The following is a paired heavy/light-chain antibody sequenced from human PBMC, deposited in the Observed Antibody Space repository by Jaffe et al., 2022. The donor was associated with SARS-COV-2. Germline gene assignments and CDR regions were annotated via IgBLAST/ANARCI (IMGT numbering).Heavy chain of an antibody. D-gene: IGHD4-17*01. CDR3: VWRDYVSFGLDV. CDR2: IKSKNDGGTT. Sequence: QLVPSGGGLVKPGGSLRLSCVASGFPFGTAWMTWVRQGPGKGLEWIGRIKSKNDGGTTEYAAPVKGRFTISRDDSKKTLYLQMNSLKSEDTGVYYCVWRDYVSFGLDVWGPGATVIVSS. V-gene: IGHV3-15*01. J-gene: IGHJ6*02. CDR1: GFPFGTAW.
Light chain of an antibody. CDR1: QSIRSNY. J-gene: IGKJ2*01. Sequence: EIVLTQSPGTLSLSPGERATLSCRASQSIRSNYLAWYQHKPGQAPRLLMYDVSSRATGIPDRFSGSGSGADFALTISRLEPEDFAMYYCQQYGSSPQTFGQGTKLEIK. V-gene: IGKV3-20*01. CDR2: DVS. CDR3: QQYGSSPQT.